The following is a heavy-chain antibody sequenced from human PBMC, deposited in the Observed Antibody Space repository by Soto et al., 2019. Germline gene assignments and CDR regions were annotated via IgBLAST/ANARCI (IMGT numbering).Heavy chain of an antibody. D-gene: IGHD3-22*01. V-gene: IGHV3-48*01. CDR2: ISSSSSTI. Sequence: PGGSLRLSCAASGFTFSSYSMNWVRQAPWKGLEWVSYISSSSSTIYYAGSVKGRFTISRGNAKNSLYLQMNSLRAEDTAVYYCARDYYDSSGYSAPFDYWGQGTLVTVSS. J-gene: IGHJ4*02. CDR1: GFTFSSYS. CDR3: ARDYYDSSGYSAPFDY.